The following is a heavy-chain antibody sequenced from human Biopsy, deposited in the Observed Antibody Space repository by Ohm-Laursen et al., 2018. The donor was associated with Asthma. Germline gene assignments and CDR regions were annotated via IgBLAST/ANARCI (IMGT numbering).Heavy chain of an antibody. Sequence: SCKASGYNFISFAIPWVPQAPGQPLAWMGWVNTANGHTKYSQKFQGRVAITRDTSASTAYMELRSLRSEATAADYCARTYYDFLTGQVKDVFGVWGQGTMVTVSS. CDR3: ARTYYDFLTGQVKDVFGV. CDR1: GYNFISFA. CDR2: VNTANGHT. J-gene: IGHJ3*01. V-gene: IGHV1-3*04. D-gene: IGHD3-9*01.